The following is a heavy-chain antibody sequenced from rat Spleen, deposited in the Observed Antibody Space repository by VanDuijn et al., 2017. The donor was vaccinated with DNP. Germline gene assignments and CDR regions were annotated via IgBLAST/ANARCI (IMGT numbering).Heavy chain of an antibody. CDR1: GFTFSDYY. D-gene: IGHD1-1*01. CDR2: IIYDGSRT. CDR3: TRIGDLHNGGDGDALDA. V-gene: IGHV5S10*01. Sequence: EVQLVESGGGLVQPGRSLKLSCAASGFTFSDYYMAWVRQAPAEGLEWVATIIYDGSRTYYRDSVKGRFTISRDTAKNTLSLQMDSLRSEDTATYYCTRIGDLHNGGDGDALDAWGQGTSVTVSS. J-gene: IGHJ4*01.